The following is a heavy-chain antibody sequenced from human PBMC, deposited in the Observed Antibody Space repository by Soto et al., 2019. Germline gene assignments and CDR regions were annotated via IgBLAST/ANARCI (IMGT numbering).Heavy chain of an antibody. Sequence: EVQLLESGGGLVQPGGSLRLSCAASGFSFSTFEMSWGRHAPGRGLEWVSFISDDGSRTYYADAVKGGFTISRDNSKHTLYLAMNSLTAEDTAVYACVKGGWWDLWGQGTLVNVYS. V-gene: IGHV3-23*01. CDR2: ISDDGSRT. J-gene: IGHJ1*01. CDR1: GFSFSTFE. D-gene: IGHD2-15*01. CDR3: VKGGWWDL.